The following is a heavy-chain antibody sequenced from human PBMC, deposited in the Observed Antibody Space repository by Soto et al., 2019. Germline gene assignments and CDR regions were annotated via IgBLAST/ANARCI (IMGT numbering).Heavy chain of an antibody. J-gene: IGHJ4*02. CDR1: GGSISSGGYY. CDR2: IYYSGST. CDR3: ARGAPYSSSWYYFDY. Sequence: PSETLSLTCTVSGGSISSGGYYWSWIRQHPGKGLEWIGYIYYSGSTYYNPSLKSRVTISVDTSKNQFSLKLSSVTAADTAVYYCARGAPYSSSWYYFDYWGQGTLVTVSS. D-gene: IGHD6-13*01. V-gene: IGHV4-30-4*08.